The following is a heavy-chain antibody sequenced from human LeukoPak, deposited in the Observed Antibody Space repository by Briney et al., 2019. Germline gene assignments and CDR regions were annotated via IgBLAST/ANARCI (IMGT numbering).Heavy chain of an antibody. CDR2: ISSSTNYI. CDR1: GFTFSSFS. CDR3: TRVQAGRTGLMDV. J-gene: IGHJ6*02. Sequence: GGSLRLSCAASGFTFSSFSLIWVRQAPGKGLEWVSSISSSTNYINYAESVKGRFTISRDNAKKSLYLQMNSLRAEDTALYYCTRVQAGRTGLMDVWGRGTTVTVSS. D-gene: IGHD1-1*01. V-gene: IGHV3-21*01.